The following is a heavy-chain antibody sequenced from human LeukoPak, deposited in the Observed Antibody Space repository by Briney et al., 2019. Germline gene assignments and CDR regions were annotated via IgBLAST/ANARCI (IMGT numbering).Heavy chain of an antibody. D-gene: IGHD6-6*01. V-gene: IGHV4-34*12. CDR2: VIHSGST. Sequence: PSETLSLTCAVYGGSFSGYYWSWIRQPPGKGLERIGEVIHSGSTNYSPSLKSRVTISLDTAKSQFSLRLTSVTAADTAVYYCAGYSGSPRYFDYWGRGTLVTVSS. CDR1: GGSFSGYY. CDR3: AGYSGSPRYFDY. J-gene: IGHJ4*02.